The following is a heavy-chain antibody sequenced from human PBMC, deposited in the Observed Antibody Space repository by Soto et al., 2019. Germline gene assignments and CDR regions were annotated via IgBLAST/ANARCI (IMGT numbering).Heavy chain of an antibody. J-gene: IGHJ4*02. Sequence: PGGSLRLSCAASGFTVSNNYLSWVRQAPGKGLQWVSLIYSDGGTDYAESVKGRFTISRDNSKNTLHLQMNSLKAEDTAIYYCATRMTTAPYWGQGTLVTVSS. V-gene: IGHV3-66*01. CDR3: ATRMTTAPY. CDR1: GFTVSNNY. CDR2: IYSDGGT. D-gene: IGHD4-17*01.